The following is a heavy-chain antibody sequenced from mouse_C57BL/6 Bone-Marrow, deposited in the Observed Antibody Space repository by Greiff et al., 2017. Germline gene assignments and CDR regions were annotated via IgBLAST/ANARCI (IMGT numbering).Heavy chain of an antibody. D-gene: IGHD1-1*01. Sequence: QVHVKQPGAELVKPGASVKLSCKASGYTFTSYWMHWVKQRPGQGLEWIGMIHPNSGSTNYNEKVKSKATLTVDKSASTAYMQLRSLTSEDSAVYYCARGYYGPDYWGQGTTLTVSS. J-gene: IGHJ2*01. CDR2: IHPNSGST. CDR1: GYTFTSYW. V-gene: IGHV1-64*01. CDR3: ARGYYGPDY.